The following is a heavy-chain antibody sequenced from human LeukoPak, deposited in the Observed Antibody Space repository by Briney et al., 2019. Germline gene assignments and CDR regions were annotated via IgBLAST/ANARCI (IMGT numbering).Heavy chain of an antibody. CDR2: NSSSSSYI. CDR1: GFTFNSYS. CDR3: ARDRGGWYYFDY. D-gene: IGHD6-19*01. Sequence: GGSLRLSCAASGFTFNSYSMNWVRQAPGKGLEWVSSNSSSSSYIYYADSVKGRFTISRDNAKNSLYLQMNRLRAEDTAVYYCARDRGGWYYFDYWGQGTLVTVSS. J-gene: IGHJ4*01. V-gene: IGHV3-21*01.